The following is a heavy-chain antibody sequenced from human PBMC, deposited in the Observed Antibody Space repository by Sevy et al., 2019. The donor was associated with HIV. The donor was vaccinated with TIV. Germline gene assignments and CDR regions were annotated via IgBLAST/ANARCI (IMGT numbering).Heavy chain of an antibody. V-gene: IGHV3-30*03. CDR3: ASSRGRYDGSSWLYYYYLMDV. CDR2: ISNDGSDK. D-gene: IGHD6-13*01. CDR1: GFTFSKYG. J-gene: IGHJ6*02. Sequence: GGSLRLSCAASGFTFSKYGMHWVRQAPGKGLEWVAIISNDGSDKQYADSVKGRFTISRDNSKDTLFLQMNSLRLEDTAVYYCASSRGRYDGSSWLYYYYLMDVWGQGTTVTVSS.